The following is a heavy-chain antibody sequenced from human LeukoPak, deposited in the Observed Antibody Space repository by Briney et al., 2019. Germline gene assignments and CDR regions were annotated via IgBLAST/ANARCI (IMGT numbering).Heavy chain of an antibody. CDR3: ARAREIGSGSYYFYYYYYMDV. V-gene: IGHV1-46*01. Sequence: GASVKVSCKASGYTFTSYYMHWVRQAPGQGLEWMGIINPSGGSTSYAQKFQGRVTMTRDMSTSTVYMELSSLRSEDTAVYYCARAREIGSGSYYFYYYYYMDVWGKGTTVTVSS. D-gene: IGHD3-10*01. CDR1: GYTFTSYY. J-gene: IGHJ6*03. CDR2: INPSGGST.